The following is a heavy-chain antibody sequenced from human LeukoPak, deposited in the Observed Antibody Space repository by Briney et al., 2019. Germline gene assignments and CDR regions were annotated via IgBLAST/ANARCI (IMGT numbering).Heavy chain of an antibody. CDR3: ATPAGPYGDYDY. D-gene: IGHD4-17*01. CDR2: IYYSGTT. J-gene: IGHJ4*02. V-gene: IGHV4-39*01. Sequence: PSEPLSLTCTVSGGSIRSTSYYWGWIRQPPGKGLEWIGSIYYSGTTYYNPSLKSRVTISVDTSKNQFPLNLRSMTAADTAVYYCATPAGPYGDYDYWGQGTLVTVSS. CDR1: GGSIRSTSYY.